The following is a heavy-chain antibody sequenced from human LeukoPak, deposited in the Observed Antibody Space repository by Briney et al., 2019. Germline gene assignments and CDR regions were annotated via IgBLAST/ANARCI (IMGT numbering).Heavy chain of an antibody. J-gene: IGHJ6*03. V-gene: IGHV4-59*11. CDR2: ISNSGDT. Sequence: SETLSLTCTVSGGSINTHYWTWIRQSPGKGLEWIGCISNSGDTYYNPSLESRVTISRDTPNNQFSLKLSSVTAADTAVYYCATGGYSYGYYYYYMDVWGKGTTVTISS. CDR3: ATGGYSYGYYYYYMDV. D-gene: IGHD5-18*01. CDR1: GGSINTHY.